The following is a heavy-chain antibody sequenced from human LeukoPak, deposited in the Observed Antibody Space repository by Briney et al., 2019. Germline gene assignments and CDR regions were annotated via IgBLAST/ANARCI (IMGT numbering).Heavy chain of an antibody. V-gene: IGHV4-30-4*08. D-gene: IGHD3-9*01. CDR1: GGSISSGDYY. J-gene: IGHJ2*01. CDR3: ARGDYHYDILTGYYPNWYFDL. CDR2: IYCSGST. Sequence: PSETLSLTCTVSGGSISSGDYYWSWIRQPPGKGLEWIGYIYCSGSTYYNPSLKSRVTISVDTSKNQFSLKLSSVTAADTAVYYCARGDYHYDILTGYYPNWYFDLWGRGTLVTVSS.